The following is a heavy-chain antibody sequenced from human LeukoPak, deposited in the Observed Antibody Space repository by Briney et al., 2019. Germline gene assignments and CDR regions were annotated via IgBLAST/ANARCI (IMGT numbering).Heavy chain of an antibody. V-gene: IGHV1-69*05. D-gene: IGHD3-10*01. CDR3: ARGLLWFGDIRGNWFDP. CDR2: IIPIFGTA. Sequence: ASVKVSCKATGGTFSSYAISWVRQAPGQGLEWMGGIIPIFGTANYAQKFQGRVTITTDESTSTAYMELSSLRSEDTAVYYCARGLLWFGDIRGNWFDPWGQGTLVTVPS. J-gene: IGHJ5*02. CDR1: GGTFSSYA.